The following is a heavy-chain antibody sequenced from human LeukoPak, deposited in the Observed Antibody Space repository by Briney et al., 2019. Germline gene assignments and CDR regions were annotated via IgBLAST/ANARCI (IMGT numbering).Heavy chain of an antibody. D-gene: IGHD6-19*01. Sequence: GGSLRLSCAASGLIVSSNYMSWVRQAPGKGLEWVSVIYSCGSTHYADPVKGRFTISRDNAKKSLYLQMNSLRAEDTAVYYCARRPGIHSSGWYYFDYWGQGTLVTVSS. V-gene: IGHV3-66*03. CDR3: ARRPGIHSSGWYYFDY. J-gene: IGHJ4*02. CDR2: IYSCGST. CDR1: GLIVSSNY.